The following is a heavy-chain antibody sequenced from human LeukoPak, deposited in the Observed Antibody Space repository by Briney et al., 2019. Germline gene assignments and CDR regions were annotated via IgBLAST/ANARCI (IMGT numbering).Heavy chain of an antibody. CDR1: GASISSTY. D-gene: IGHD2/OR15-2a*01. V-gene: IGHV4-59*01. J-gene: IGHJ4*02. CDR3: ANYAHYLVD. CDR2: VYYSGST. Sequence: SPSETLSLTCTVPGASISSTYWSWFRQPPGKGLDYIGYVYYSGSTNYNPSLTSRVTKSLDTSKQQCSLRLSSVTAADTAVYYCANYAHYLVDWGQGTLVTVSS.